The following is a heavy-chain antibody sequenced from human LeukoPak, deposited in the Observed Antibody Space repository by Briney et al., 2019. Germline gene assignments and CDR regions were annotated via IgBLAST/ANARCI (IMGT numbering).Heavy chain of an antibody. D-gene: IGHD2/OR15-2a*01. J-gene: IGHJ6*02. Sequence: SETLSLTCAVYGGSFSGYYWSWIRQPPGKGLEWIGEINHSGSTNYNPSLKSRVTISVDTSKNQFSLKLSSVTAADTAVYYCARLPTIFPSPYYYYGMDVWGQGTTVTASS. CDR2: INHSGST. V-gene: IGHV4-34*01. CDR3: ARLPTIFPSPYYYYGMDV. CDR1: GGSFSGYY.